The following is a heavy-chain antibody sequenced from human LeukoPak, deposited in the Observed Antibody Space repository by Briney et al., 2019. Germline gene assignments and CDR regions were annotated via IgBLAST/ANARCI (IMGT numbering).Heavy chain of an antibody. CDR3: ARSRQASGLFNS. Sequence: SETLSLTCTVSGYAITSGGFSWNWIRQPPGKCLEWIGCIYDRGPAYYNPSLKSRFTISVDRPKNQFFLNVTSLTAADTAVYYCARSRQASGLFNSWGQGTLVVVSS. CDR2: IYDRGPA. CDR1: GYAITSGGFS. D-gene: IGHD3-10*01. V-gene: IGHV4-30-2*01. J-gene: IGHJ5*01.